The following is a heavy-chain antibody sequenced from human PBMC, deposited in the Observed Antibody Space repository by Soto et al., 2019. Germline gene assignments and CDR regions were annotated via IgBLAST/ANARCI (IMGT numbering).Heavy chain of an antibody. CDR2: NYYSGIT. J-gene: IGHJ6*02. V-gene: IGHV4-31*03. Sequence: QVQLQESGPGLVKPSQTLSLTCTVSGGSISSGGYYWTWIRQHPGKGLEWIGYNYYSGITYYNPSLKSRVTMSLDTSKNQFPLKLSSVTAADTAVYYCARGSSIAGLYYGMDVWGQGTTVTVSS. D-gene: IGHD6-6*01. CDR3: ARGSSIAGLYYGMDV. CDR1: GGSISSGGYY.